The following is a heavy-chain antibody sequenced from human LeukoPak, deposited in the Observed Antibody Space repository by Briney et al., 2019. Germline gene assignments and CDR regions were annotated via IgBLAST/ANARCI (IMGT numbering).Heavy chain of an antibody. CDR2: IIPIFGTA. Sequence: ASVKVSCKASGGTFSSYAISWVRQAPGQGLEWMGGIIPIFGTANYAQKFQGRVTITMDESTSTAYMELSSLRSEDTAVYYCARGVRSSSWYSYYYYYYYMDVWGKGTTVTVSS. J-gene: IGHJ6*03. V-gene: IGHV1-69*05. D-gene: IGHD6-13*01. CDR3: ARGVRSSSWYSYYYYYYYMDV. CDR1: GGTFSSYA.